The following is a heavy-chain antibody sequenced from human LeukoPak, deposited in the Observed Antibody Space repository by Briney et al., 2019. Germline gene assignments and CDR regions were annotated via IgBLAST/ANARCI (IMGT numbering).Heavy chain of an antibody. CDR1: SESFSGYF. Sequence: SETLSLTCAIYSESFSGYFWTWIRQPPGKGLEWIGYIYYSGSTNYNLSLKSRVTISVDTSKNQFSLKLSSVTAADTAVYYCARDAGPQLWYRDDAFDIWGQGTMVTVSS. CDR3: ARDAGPQLWYRDDAFDI. D-gene: IGHD5-18*01. V-gene: IGHV4-59*01. J-gene: IGHJ3*02. CDR2: IYYSGST.